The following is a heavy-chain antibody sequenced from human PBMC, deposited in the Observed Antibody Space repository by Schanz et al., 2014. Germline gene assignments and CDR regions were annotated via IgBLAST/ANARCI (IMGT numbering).Heavy chain of an antibody. D-gene: IGHD3-3*01. CDR2: FMPFLGIT. CDR3: ARKGMPPIWSGYPYFFDF. V-gene: IGHV1-69*04. CDR1: GDTFDNFG. Sequence: QVQLVQSGAEVKKPGSSVKVSCKATGDTFDNFGISWVRQAPGQGPEWIGRFMPFLGITNLAQKFQDRVTMTADKATSTAYMELRGLRSDDTAVYYCARKGMPPIWSGYPYFFDFWGQGTLVTVSS. J-gene: IGHJ4*02.